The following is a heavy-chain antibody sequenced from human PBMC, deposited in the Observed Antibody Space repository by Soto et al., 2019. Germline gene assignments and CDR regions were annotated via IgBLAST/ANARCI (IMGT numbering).Heavy chain of an antibody. CDR1: GAPFSGYD. V-gene: IGHV4-34*01. D-gene: IGHD3-22*01. CDR2: INHSGST. Sequence: DTLSLTCAIYGAPFSGYDWNWIRQPPGQGPEWIGEINHSGSTNYNPSLKSRVTISVDTSKNQFSLKLSSVTAADTAVYYCARSGYYDSSGYYSDLYYYYYGMDVWGQGTTVTVS. CDR3: ARSGYYDSSGYYSDLYYYYYGMDV. J-gene: IGHJ6*02.